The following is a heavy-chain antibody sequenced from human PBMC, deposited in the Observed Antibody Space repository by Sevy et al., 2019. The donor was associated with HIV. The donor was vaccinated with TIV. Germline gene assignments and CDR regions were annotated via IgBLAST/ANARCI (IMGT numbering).Heavy chain of an antibody. CDR3: ERGTDGSRDFDY. CDR2: VNHSGRT. J-gene: IGHJ4*02. V-gene: IGHV4-34*01. D-gene: IGHD3-10*01. CDR1: GGSFSGYY. Sequence: SETLSLTCAVYGGSFSGYYWSWIRQPPGKGLEWIGEVNHSGRTNYNPSLKSRVTISVDTSKNQFSLRLSSVTAADTAVYYCERGTDGSRDFDYWGQGTLVTVSS.